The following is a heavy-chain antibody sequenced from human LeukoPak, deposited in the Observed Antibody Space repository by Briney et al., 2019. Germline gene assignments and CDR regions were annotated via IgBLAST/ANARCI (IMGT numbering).Heavy chain of an antibody. J-gene: IGHJ4*02. CDR1: GFTFSRYS. D-gene: IGHD5-18*01. Sequence: GGSLRLSCAASGFTFSRYSMHWVRQAPGKGLVWVSHVNSDGSGTDYADSVKGRFTISRDNAKNTLYLQMNSLRAEDTAVYYCARGDVQLWLWAHDYWGQGTLVTVSS. V-gene: IGHV3-74*01. CDR3: ARGDVQLWLWAHDY. CDR2: VNSDGSGT.